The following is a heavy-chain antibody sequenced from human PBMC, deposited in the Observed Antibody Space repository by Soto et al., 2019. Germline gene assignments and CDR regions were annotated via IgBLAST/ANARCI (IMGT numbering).Heavy chain of an antibody. CDR3: ARVWSVVTSSDAFDI. Sequence: QVQLVESGGGVVQPGRSLRLSCAASGFTFSSYGMHWVRQAPGKGLEWVAVIWYDGSNKYYADSVKGRFTISRDNSKNTLYLQMNSLRAEDTAVYYCARVWSVVTSSDAFDIWGQGTMVTVSS. J-gene: IGHJ3*02. V-gene: IGHV3-33*01. D-gene: IGHD2-15*01. CDR1: GFTFSSYG. CDR2: IWYDGSNK.